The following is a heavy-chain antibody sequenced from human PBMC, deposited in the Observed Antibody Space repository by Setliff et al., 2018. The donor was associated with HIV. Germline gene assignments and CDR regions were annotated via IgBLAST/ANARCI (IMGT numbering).Heavy chain of an antibody. J-gene: IGHJ4*02. Sequence: SVKVSCKASGDTFSNYAITWVRQASGQGLEWMGGINPLFGTTNYAHNFQGRLTVTTDQIMSTAYMEFTSLRSEDTAVYYCASGSGYCNKGDCYIGVHRTPDKYYFDSWGQGTLVTVSS. D-gene: IGHD2-8*01. CDR2: INPLFGTT. CDR3: ASGSGYCNKGDCYIGVHRTPDKYYFDS. V-gene: IGHV1-69*05. CDR1: GDTFSNYA.